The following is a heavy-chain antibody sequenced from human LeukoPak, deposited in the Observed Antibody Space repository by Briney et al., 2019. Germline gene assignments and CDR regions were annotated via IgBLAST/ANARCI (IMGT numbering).Heavy chain of an antibody. CDR2: FDPEDGET. CDR3: ATSGSAAIADYYYYMDV. CDR1: GYTLTELS. V-gene: IGHV1-24*01. D-gene: IGHD2-2*01. Sequence: ASVKVSCRVSGYTLTELSMHWVRQAPGKGLESMGGFDPEDGETIYAQKFQGRVTMTEDTSTDTAYMELSSLRSEDTAVYYCATSGSAAIADYYYYMDVWGKGTTVTVSS. J-gene: IGHJ6*03.